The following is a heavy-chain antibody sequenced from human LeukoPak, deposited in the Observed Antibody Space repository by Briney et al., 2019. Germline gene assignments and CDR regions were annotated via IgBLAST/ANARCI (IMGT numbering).Heavy chain of an antibody. D-gene: IGHD2-2*01. V-gene: IGHV3-21*01. J-gene: IGHJ6*02. Sequence: GGSLRLSCSASGFTFSNYKMNWVRQAPGKGLEWVSSISSSSSYVYYADSMKGRFTVSRDNAKNSLFLQMNSLRAEDTAVYYCARERLVVVGDAYYYYGMDVWGQGTTVTVSS. CDR3: ARERLVVVGDAYYYYGMDV. CDR2: ISSSSSYV. CDR1: GFTFSNYK.